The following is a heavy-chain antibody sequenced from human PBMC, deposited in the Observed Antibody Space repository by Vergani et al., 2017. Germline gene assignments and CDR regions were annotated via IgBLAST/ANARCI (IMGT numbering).Heavy chain of an antibody. CDR1: GFTFDDYT. V-gene: IGHV3-43*01. CDR2: ISWDGGST. Sequence: EVQLVESGGVVVQPGGSLRLSCAASGFTFDDYTMNWVRQAPGKGLEWVSLISWDGGSTYYADSVKGRFTISRDNSKNSLYLQMNSLRTEDTALYYCAKAFVLRYFDWLGYGMDVWGQGTTVTVSS. CDR3: AKAFVLRYFDWLGYGMDV. D-gene: IGHD3-9*01. J-gene: IGHJ6*02.